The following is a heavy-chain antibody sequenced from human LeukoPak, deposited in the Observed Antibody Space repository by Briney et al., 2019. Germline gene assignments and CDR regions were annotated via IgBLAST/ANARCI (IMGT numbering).Heavy chain of an antibody. J-gene: IGHJ6*02. Sequence: GASVKVSCKASGYTFTSYDINWVRQATGQGLEWMGWMNPNSGNTGYAQKFQGRVTMTRNTSISTAYMELSSLRSEDTAVYYCAFRTGYYYYYGMDVWGQGTTVTVSS. D-gene: IGHD1-1*01. CDR1: GYTFTSYD. CDR2: MNPNSGNT. V-gene: IGHV1-8*01. CDR3: AFRTGYYYYYGMDV.